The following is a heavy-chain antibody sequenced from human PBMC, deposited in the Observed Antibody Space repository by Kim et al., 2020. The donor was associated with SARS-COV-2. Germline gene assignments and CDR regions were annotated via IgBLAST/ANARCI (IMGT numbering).Heavy chain of an antibody. J-gene: IGHJ3*02. D-gene: IGHD3-22*01. Sequence: YYNPSLKRRGTISVDTSKNQFSLKLSSVTAADTAVYYCARRTVVMRAFDIWGQGTMVTVSS. V-gene: IGHV4-39*01. CDR3: ARRTVVMRAFDI.